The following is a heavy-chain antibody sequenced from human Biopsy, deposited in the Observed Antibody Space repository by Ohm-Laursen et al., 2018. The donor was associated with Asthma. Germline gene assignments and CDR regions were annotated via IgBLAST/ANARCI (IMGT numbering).Heavy chain of an antibody. V-gene: IGHV3-30*03. CDR2: ISKDASTQ. D-gene: IGHD1-1*01. CDR1: GFTVSRDH. CDR3: VRDGTDDAFDI. Sequence: SLRLSCTASGFTVSRDHMFWVRQAPGKGLEWVGVISKDASTQDYADSVKGRFTMARDNSKNTLDLQMNSLREEDTAVYYCVRDGTDDAFDIWGQGTVASVSS. J-gene: IGHJ3*02.